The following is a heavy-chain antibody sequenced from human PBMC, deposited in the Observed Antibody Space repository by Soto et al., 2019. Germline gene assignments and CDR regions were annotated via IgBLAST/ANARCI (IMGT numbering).Heavy chain of an antibody. CDR1: GYTFKTYA. CDR3: VRSVVVRGVFTFDC. D-gene: IGHD3-10*01. J-gene: IGHJ4*02. CDR2: INTGNGNV. Sequence: GASVKVSCKASGYTFKTYAMHWVRHAPGQRLEWMGWINTGNGNVKYSQKFQGRVTFTRDTSASTAYMEVSSLRSEDTAIYYCVRSVVVRGVFTFDCWGQGTLVTVSS. V-gene: IGHV1-3*04.